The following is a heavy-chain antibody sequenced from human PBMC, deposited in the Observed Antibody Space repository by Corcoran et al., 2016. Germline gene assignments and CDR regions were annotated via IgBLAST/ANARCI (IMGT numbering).Heavy chain of an antibody. CDR1: EFTFSTYW. J-gene: IGHJ4*02. CDR3: ARDRDPRDYYFDY. V-gene: IGHV3-74*01. CDR2: INSDGSST. D-gene: IGHD3-10*01. Sequence: EVQLVESGGGLVEPGGSLRLSCSASEFTFSTYWMHWVRQAPGKGLVWVSRINSDGSSTSYADSVKGRFTISRDNAKNTLYLQMNSLRAEDTAVYYCARDRDPRDYYFDYWGQGTLVTVSS.